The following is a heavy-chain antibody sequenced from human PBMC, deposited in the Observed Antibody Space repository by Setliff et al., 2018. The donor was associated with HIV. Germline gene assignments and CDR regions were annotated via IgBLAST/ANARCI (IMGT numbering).Heavy chain of an antibody. V-gene: IGHV4-39*01. J-gene: IGHJ5*02. CDR3: ARLGRPYSGQGWFDP. CDR1: GDSIFTSTYY. D-gene: IGHD5-12*01. Sequence: SETLSLTCSVSGDSIFTSTYYWGWVRQPPGKRLEWIGSIYYSGNTYYNPSLKSRVTISVDTSKNQFFLNLSSVTATDSAVYYCARLGRPYSGQGWFDPWGQGTLVTVSS. CDR2: IYYSGNT.